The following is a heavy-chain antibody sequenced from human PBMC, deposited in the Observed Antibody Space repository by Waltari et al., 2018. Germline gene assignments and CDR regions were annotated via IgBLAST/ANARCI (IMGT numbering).Heavy chain of an antibody. J-gene: IGHJ4*02. D-gene: IGHD2-2*01. Sequence: QVQLVQSGAEVKKPGASVKGSCKAAGYTFTSYEINWVRQATGQGLEWMGWVNPYSGNTAYAQKFQGRVTITRNTSISTAYMELSSLRSEDTAVYYCARVGPLGYCSSTSCPPPDYWGQGTLVTVSS. CDR2: VNPYSGNT. V-gene: IGHV1-8*03. CDR1: GYTFTSYE. CDR3: ARVGPLGYCSSTSCPPPDY.